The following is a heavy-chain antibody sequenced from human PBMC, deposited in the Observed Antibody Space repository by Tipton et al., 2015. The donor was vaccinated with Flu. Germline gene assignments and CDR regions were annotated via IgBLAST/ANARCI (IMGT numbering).Heavy chain of an antibody. J-gene: IGHJ4*02. D-gene: IGHD2-2*01. Sequence: SLRLSCIASGFTFSSYAMTWVRQAPGKGLEWVSGISGSGDGTYYADSVKGRFTISRDNSKNTLYLQMNSLRAEDTAVYYCAKDLPMRGGGYWSSPRRGGFDYWGQGTLVTVSS. CDR1: GFTFSSYA. CDR2: ISGSGDGT. V-gene: IGHV3-23*01. CDR3: AKDLPMRGGGYWSSPRRGGFDY.